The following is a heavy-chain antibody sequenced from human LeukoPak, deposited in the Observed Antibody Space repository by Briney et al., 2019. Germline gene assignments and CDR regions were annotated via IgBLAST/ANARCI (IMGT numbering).Heavy chain of an antibody. Sequence: GGSLRLSCVGSGFTFRSHAMSWVRQAPEKGLEFVSGIYENGGTTYYADSVKGRFSISRDNSKNTLYLQMNSLRAGDTAVYYCAKDLRRDGYNQQPYYYYGMDVWGQGTTVTVSS. CDR1: GFTFRSHA. D-gene: IGHD5-24*01. V-gene: IGHV3-23*01. CDR3: AKDLRRDGYNQQPYYYYGMDV. CDR2: IYENGGTT. J-gene: IGHJ6*02.